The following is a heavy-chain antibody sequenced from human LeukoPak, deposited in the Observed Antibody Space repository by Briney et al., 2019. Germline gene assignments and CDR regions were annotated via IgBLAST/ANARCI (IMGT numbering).Heavy chain of an antibody. D-gene: IGHD6-6*01. CDR3: ASSIGQLVRGDY. Sequence: ASVKVSCKASGGTSSSYAISWVRQAPGQGLEWMGRIIPIFGTANYAQKFQGRVTITTDESTSTAYMELSSLRSEDTAVYYCASSIGQLVRGDYWGQGTLVTVSS. CDR1: GGTSSSYA. J-gene: IGHJ4*02. CDR2: IIPIFGTA. V-gene: IGHV1-69*05.